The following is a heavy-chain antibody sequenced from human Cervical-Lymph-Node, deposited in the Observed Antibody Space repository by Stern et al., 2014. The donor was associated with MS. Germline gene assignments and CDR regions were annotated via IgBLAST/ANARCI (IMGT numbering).Heavy chain of an antibody. V-gene: IGHV4-34*01. D-gene: IGHD3-3*01. J-gene: IGHJ4*02. CDR3: ARGHKSGYWGKFDY. Sequence: QVQLQQWGAGLLKPSETLSLTCAVYGGSFSGYYWSWIRQPPGKGLEWIGEINHNGSPNYNPSLKSRVTISVDTSKNQFSLKLSSVTAADTAVYYCARGHKSGYWGKFDYWGQGTLVTVSS. CDR1: GGSFSGYY. CDR2: INHNGSP.